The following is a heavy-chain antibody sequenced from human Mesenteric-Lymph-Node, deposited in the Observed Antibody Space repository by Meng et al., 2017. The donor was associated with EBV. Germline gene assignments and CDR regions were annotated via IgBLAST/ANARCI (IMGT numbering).Heavy chain of an antibody. Sequence: QVQLLESGPVLVKPSGTLSLTCNVSGDFITSSYWWSWVRQPPGKGLEWIGEIYHSGSTNYNPSLKSRVTTSVDKSKDQFSLTLSSVTAADTAVYYCARGSFSSKYFQTWGPGTLVTVSS. CDR2: IYHSGST. D-gene: IGHD1-26*01. CDR3: ARGSFSSKYFQT. V-gene: IGHV4-4*02. CDR1: GDFITSSYW. J-gene: IGHJ1*01.